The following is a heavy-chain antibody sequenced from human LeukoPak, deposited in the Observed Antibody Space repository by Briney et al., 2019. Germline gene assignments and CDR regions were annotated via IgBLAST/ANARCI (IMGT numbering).Heavy chain of an antibody. D-gene: IGHD1-26*01. CDR3: ARDGGGSYYIFDY. J-gene: IGHJ4*02. Sequence: ASVKVSCKASGGTFSSYAISWVRQAPGQGFEWMGGIIPIFGTANYAQKFQGRVTITADESTSTAYMELSSLRSEDTAVYYCARDGGGSYYIFDYWGQGTLVTVSS. CDR2: IIPIFGTA. V-gene: IGHV1-69*13. CDR1: GGTFSSYA.